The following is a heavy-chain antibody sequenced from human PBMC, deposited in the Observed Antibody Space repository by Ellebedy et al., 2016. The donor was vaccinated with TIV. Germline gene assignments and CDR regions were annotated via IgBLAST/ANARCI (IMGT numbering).Heavy chain of an antibody. V-gene: IGHV3-7*01. CDR1: GFTFSSDW. J-gene: IGHJ5*02. CDR3: AGIADVRFDP. Sequence: PGGSLRLSCAASGFTFSSDWMSWVRQAPGKGLEWVANIKQDGSEKYYLDSVQGRFTISRDNAKNSLYLQMNNLRAEDTAVYYCAGIADVRFDPWGQGTLVSVSS. CDR2: IKQDGSEK. D-gene: IGHD3-10*02.